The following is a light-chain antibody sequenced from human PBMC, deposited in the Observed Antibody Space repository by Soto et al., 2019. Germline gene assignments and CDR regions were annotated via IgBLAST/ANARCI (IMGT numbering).Light chain of an antibody. V-gene: IGKV3-15*01. J-gene: IGKJ4*01. CDR1: QTIYSN. CDR3: QQYNNWPLT. Sequence: EIVMTQSPATLSVSSGERAALSCRASQTIYSNLAWYQQKPGQPPRLLLYGASTRATGIPARFSGVGSGTDFTLTISRLQSEDFAVYYCQQYNNWPLTFGGGTKVEI. CDR2: GAS.